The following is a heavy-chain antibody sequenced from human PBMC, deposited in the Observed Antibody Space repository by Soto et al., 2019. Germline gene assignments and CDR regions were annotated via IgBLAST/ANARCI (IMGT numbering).Heavy chain of an antibody. J-gene: IGHJ4*02. V-gene: IGHV4-34*01. CDR3: AKTVGCSGGSCYSGY. Sequence: PSETLSLTCAVYGGSFRGSYWSWIRQPQGKGLEWIGEINHSGSTNYNPSLKSRVTISVDTSNNQFSLKLSSVTAADTAVYYCAKTVGCSGGSCYSGYWGQGTLVTVSS. CDR1: GGSFRGSY. D-gene: IGHD2-15*01. CDR2: INHSGST.